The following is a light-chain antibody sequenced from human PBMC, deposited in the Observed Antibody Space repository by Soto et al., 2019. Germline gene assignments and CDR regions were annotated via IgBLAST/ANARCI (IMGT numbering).Light chain of an antibody. CDR2: DAS. J-gene: IGKJ1*01. Sequence: IHMTHSPSSLSPSLRHRFTISFRASQSISSSLNWYQQKPGKAPKLLIYDASSLKSGVPSRFSGSGSGTDFTLTISSLQPDDFATYYCQHSYSNSGAFGQGTKVDIK. V-gene: IGKV1-39*01. CDR1: QSISSS. CDR3: QHSYSNSGA.